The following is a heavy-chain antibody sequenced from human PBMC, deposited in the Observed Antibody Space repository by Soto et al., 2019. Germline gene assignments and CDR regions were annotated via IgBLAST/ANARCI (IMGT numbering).Heavy chain of an antibody. CDR1: EGKFTKST. CDR2: ITSASDYI. V-gene: IGHV3-21*01. D-gene: IGHD6-6*01. Sequence: TGVPHRLCYMAAEGKFTKSTMNWVRQTQGKGLEWVSSITSASDYIFYADSVRGRFTISRDNAKKSLYLQMSSLRAEDTAVYYCARDRDSTSSTSTCFDPWGQGTLVLGFS. CDR3: ARDRDSTSSTSTCFDP. J-gene: IGHJ5*02.